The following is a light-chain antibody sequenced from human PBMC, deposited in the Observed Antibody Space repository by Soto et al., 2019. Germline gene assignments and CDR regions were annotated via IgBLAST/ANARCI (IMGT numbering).Light chain of an antibody. CDR1: SGHSTYA. Sequence: QPVLTQSPSASASLGASVKLTCTLNSGHSTYAIAWHQQQPEKGPRYLMKLKSDGSHSKGDGIPDRFSGSTSGAGRYLSISSLQSEDEADYYCQTWGTGVVFGGGTKVTVL. J-gene: IGLJ2*01. CDR3: QTWGTGVV. V-gene: IGLV4-69*01. CDR2: LKSDGSH.